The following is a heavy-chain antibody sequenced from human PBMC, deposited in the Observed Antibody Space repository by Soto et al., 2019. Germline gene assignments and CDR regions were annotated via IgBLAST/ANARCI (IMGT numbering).Heavy chain of an antibody. J-gene: IGHJ4*02. CDR2: IYYSGST. Sequence: SETLSLTCTVSGGSISSGDYYWSWIRQPPGKGLEWIGYIYYSGSTYYNPSLKSRVTISVDTSKNQFSLKLSSVTAADTTVYYCASRKSSPYFDYWGQGTLVTVSS. D-gene: IGHD3-10*01. CDR1: GGSISSGDYY. V-gene: IGHV4-30-4*01. CDR3: ASRKSSPYFDY.